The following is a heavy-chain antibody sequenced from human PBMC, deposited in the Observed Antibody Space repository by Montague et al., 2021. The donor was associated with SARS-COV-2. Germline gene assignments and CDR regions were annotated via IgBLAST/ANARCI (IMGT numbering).Heavy chain of an antibody. CDR3: ARRGMGYDSSGYPPDAFEI. Sequence: SETLSLTCTVSGGSISSYYWSWIRQPPGKGLEWIGYIYYSGSTNYNPSLKSRVTISVDTSKNQFSLKLSSVTAADTAVYYCARRGMGYDSSGYPPDAFEIWGQGTMVTVSS. CDR2: IYYSGST. D-gene: IGHD3-22*01. V-gene: IGHV4-59*01. J-gene: IGHJ3*02. CDR1: GGSISSYY.